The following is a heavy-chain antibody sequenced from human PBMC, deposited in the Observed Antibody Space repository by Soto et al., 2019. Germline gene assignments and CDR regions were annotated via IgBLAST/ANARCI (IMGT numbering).Heavy chain of an antibody. D-gene: IGHD2-2*02. V-gene: IGHV5-51*01. CDR1: GYSFTSYW. CDR3: ARLRTVVPAAIDYYYGMDV. CDR2: IYPGDSDT. J-gene: IGHJ6*02. Sequence: GESLKISCKGSGYSFTSYWIGWVRQMPGKGLEWMGIIYPGDSDTRYSPSFQGQVTISADKSISTAYLQWSSLKASDTAMYYCARLRTVVPAAIDYYYGMDVWGQGTTVTVSS.